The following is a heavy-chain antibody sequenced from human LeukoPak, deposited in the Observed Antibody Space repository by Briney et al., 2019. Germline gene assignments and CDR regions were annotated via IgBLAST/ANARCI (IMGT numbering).Heavy chain of an antibody. Sequence: PSETLSLTCGVSGGSISSYHWSWIRQPPGKGLECIGYIYYSGSTHYNPSLKSRVTISVDTSKNQFSLKLSSVTAADTAVYFCARARNYYDSSDYYFEGDAFDIWGQGTMVSVSS. CDR2: IYYSGST. D-gene: IGHD3-22*01. CDR1: GGSISSYH. V-gene: IGHV4-59*01. CDR3: ARARNYYDSSDYYFEGDAFDI. J-gene: IGHJ3*02.